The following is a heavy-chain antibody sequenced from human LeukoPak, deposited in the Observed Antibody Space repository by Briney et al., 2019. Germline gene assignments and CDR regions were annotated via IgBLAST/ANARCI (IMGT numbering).Heavy chain of an antibody. CDR3: ARRAWDAFDI. Sequence: GGSLILSCAASGFTFSSYDMNWVRQAPGKWREWVSYISSSGSTIYYADSVKGRFTISRDNAQTSLYLQMNTLRAEDTAVYYCARRAWDAFDIWGQGTMVTVSS. J-gene: IGHJ3*02. V-gene: IGHV3-48*03. CDR2: ISSSGSTI. CDR1: GFTFSSYD.